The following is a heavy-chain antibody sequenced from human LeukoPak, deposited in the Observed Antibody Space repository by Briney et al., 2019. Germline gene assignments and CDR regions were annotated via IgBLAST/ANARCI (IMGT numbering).Heavy chain of an antibody. CDR3: ARERVMTYGEVFDVPLEIDS. D-gene: IGHD3-16*01. J-gene: IGHJ5*01. CDR1: GGSFSGYY. CDR2: INHRGIT. V-gene: IGHV4-34*01. Sequence: PSETLSLTCAVYGGSFSGYYWSWIRQPPGKGLEWIGEINHRGITNYSPSLKSRVTMSVDTSKNQFSLRLSSVTAADTAVYYCARERVMTYGEVFDVPLEIDSWGHGILVTVSS.